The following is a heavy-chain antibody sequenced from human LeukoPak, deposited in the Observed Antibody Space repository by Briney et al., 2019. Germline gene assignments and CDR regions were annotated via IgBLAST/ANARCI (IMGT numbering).Heavy chain of an antibody. J-gene: IGHJ5*02. Sequence: GGSLRLSCAASGFTFDDYAMHWVRQAPGKGLEWVSGISWNSGSIGYADSVKGRFTISRDNAKNSLYLQMNSLRAEDTAVYYCARGEVVLDPWGQGTLVIVSA. CDR3: ARGEVVLDP. D-gene: IGHD2-15*01. CDR1: GFTFDDYA. CDR2: ISWNSGSI. V-gene: IGHV3-9*01.